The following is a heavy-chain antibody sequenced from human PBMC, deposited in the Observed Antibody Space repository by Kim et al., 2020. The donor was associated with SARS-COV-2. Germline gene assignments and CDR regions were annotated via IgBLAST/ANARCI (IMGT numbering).Heavy chain of an antibody. D-gene: IGHD6-6*01. V-gene: IGHV3-30*02. CDR2: K. Sequence: KYYADSVKSRFTISRDNSKNTLYLQMNSLRAEDTAVYYCAKDGAVRPFDYWGQGTLVTVSS. CDR3: AKDGAVRPFDY. J-gene: IGHJ4*02.